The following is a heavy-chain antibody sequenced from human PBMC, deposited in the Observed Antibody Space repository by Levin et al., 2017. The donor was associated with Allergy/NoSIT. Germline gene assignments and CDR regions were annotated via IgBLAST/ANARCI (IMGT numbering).Heavy chain of an antibody. CDR1: GFIFSSYA. Sequence: GESLKISCAASGFIFSSYAMSWVRQAPGKGLEWVSIMSYSGGSTYYADSVKGRFTISRDNSKNTLYLQMNSLRAEDTAVYYCAKDSIRYFGWYKPRIQGSLVDYWGQGTLVTVSS. J-gene: IGHJ4*02. D-gene: IGHD3-9*01. CDR2: MSYSGGST. CDR3: AKDSIRYFGWYKPRIQGSLVDY. V-gene: IGHV3-23*01.